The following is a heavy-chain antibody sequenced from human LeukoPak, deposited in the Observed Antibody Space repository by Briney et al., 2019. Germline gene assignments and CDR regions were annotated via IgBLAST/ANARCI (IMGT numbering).Heavy chain of an antibody. J-gene: IGHJ4*02. Sequence: ASVKVSCKVSGYTLTEISMYLVRQAPGKGVECMGRFDPENGETLYAQKVQGRVTMTEDTSTDTAYMEMSRLRSEDTAVYFCARGPIWAPDDYFDYWGEGTLVTVSS. V-gene: IGHV1-24*01. CDR1: GYTLTEIS. CDR3: ARGPIWAPDDYFDY. CDR2: FDPENGET. D-gene: IGHD7-27*01.